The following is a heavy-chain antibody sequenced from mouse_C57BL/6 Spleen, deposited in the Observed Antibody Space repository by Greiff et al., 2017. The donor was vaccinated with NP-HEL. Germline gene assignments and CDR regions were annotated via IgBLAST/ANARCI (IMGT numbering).Heavy chain of an antibody. J-gene: IGHJ2*01. Sequence: VQLQQPGAELVRPGSSVKLSCKASGYTFTSYWMHWVKQRPIQGLEWIGNIDPSDSETHYNQKFKDKATLTVDKSSSTAYMQLSSLTSEDSAVYYCARRGSPSYYFDYWGQGTTLTVSS. CDR1: GYTFTSYW. V-gene: IGHV1-52*01. CDR2: IDPSDSET. CDR3: ARRGSPSYYFDY.